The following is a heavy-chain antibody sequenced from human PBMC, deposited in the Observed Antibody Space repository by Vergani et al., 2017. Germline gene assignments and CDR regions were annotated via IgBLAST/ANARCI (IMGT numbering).Heavy chain of an antibody. CDR1: GFTFSSYA. Sequence: EVQLLESGGGLVQPGGSLRLSCAASGFTFSSYAMSWVRQAPGKGLEWVSAISGSGGSTYYADSVKGRFTISRDNSKNTLYLQMNSLRAEDTAVYFCAKWQAWFGTPGGGYWGQGTLVTVSS. D-gene: IGHD3-10*01. CDR3: AKWQAWFGTPGGGY. J-gene: IGHJ4*02. CDR2: ISGSGGST. V-gene: IGHV3-23*01.